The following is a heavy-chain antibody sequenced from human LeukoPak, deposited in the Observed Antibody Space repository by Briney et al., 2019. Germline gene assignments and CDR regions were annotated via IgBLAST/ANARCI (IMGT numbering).Heavy chain of an antibody. CDR1: GGTFTNYA. D-gene: IGHD7-27*01. Sequence: ASVKVSCKAPGGTFTNYAISWVRQAAGQGLEWMGGIIPFFATTNYAQKFQGRVTITADESTSTAHMELSSLIFEDTAVYYCARRGAGDPRNHFDYWGQGTLVTVSS. J-gene: IGHJ4*02. CDR3: ARRGAGDPRNHFDY. CDR2: IIPFFATT. V-gene: IGHV1-69*13.